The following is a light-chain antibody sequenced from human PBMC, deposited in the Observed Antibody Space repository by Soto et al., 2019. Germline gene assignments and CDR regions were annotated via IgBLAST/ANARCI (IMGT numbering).Light chain of an antibody. CDR3: QQYDNLPFT. CDR2: DAS. Sequence: DLQMTQSPSSLSASVGDRVTITCQTSQDINNYLNWYQQKPGKAPKLLIYDASKLETGVPSRFSGSGSGTDFTFTISSLQAEDIATYYCQQYDNLPFTFGGGTKVEIK. J-gene: IGKJ4*01. CDR1: QDINNY. V-gene: IGKV1-33*01.